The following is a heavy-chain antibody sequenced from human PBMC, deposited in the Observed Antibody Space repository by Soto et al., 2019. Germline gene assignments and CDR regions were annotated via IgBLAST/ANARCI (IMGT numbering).Heavy chain of an antibody. CDR3: ARDRGAYGMDV. J-gene: IGHJ6*02. CDR2: ISAYNGNT. CDR1: GYTFTSYG. Sequence: QVQLVQSGAEVKKPGASVKVSCKASGYTFTSYGISWVRQAPGQGLEWMGWISAYNGNTNYAQKLQGRVTSTTGTSTSTGYMELRSLRAYDMAVYYCARDRGAYGMDVWGQGTTVTVS. V-gene: IGHV1-18*03.